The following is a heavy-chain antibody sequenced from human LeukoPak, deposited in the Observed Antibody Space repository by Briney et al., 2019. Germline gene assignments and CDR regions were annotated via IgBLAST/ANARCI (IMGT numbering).Heavy chain of an antibody. CDR1: GGSISSSSYY. V-gene: IGHV4-39*01. D-gene: IGHD5-18*01. CDR2: IYYSGST. J-gene: IGHJ3*02. Sequence: SETLSLTCTVSGGSISSSSYYWGWIRQPPGKGLEWIGSIYYSGSTYYNPSLKSRVTISVDTSKNQFSLKLSSVTAADTAVYYCARVSRIQLWADAFDIWGQGTMVTVSS. CDR3: ARVSRIQLWADAFDI.